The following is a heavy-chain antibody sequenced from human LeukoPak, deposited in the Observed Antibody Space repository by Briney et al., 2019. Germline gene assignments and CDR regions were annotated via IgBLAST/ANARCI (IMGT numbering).Heavy chain of an antibody. J-gene: IGHJ6*03. V-gene: IGHV1-2*02. CDR3: ARGVLELTSGYYYYYYMDV. D-gene: IGHD1-7*01. Sequence: GASVKVSCKASGYTFTGYYMHWVRQAPGQGLEWMGWINPNSGGTNYAQKFQGRVTMTRDTSISTAYMELSRLRSDDTAVYYCARGVLELTSGYYYYYYMDVWGKGTTVTVSS. CDR2: INPNSGGT. CDR1: GYTFTGYY.